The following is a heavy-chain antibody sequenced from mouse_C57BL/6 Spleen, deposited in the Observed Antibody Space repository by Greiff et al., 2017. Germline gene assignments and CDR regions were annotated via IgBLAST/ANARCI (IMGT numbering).Heavy chain of an antibody. V-gene: IGHV1-64*01. CDR2: IHPNSGST. Sequence: QVQLKQPVAELVKPGASVKLSCTASGYTFTSYWMHWVKQRPGQGLEWIGMIHPNSGSTKYNEKFKSKATLTVDKSASTAYMQLRSLTSEDSAVYYCARCDDDQRGYAMDYWGQGTSVTVSS. CDR1: GYTFTSYW. J-gene: IGHJ4*01. CDR3: ARCDDDQRGYAMDY. D-gene: IGHD2-4*01.